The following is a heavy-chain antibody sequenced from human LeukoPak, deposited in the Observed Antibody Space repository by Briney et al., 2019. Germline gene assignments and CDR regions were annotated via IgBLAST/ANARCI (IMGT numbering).Heavy chain of an antibody. Sequence: GASVKVSCKASGYTFTSYGISWVRQAPGQGLEWMGWISAYNGNTNYAQKLQGRVTMTTDTSTSTAYMELRSLRSDDTAVYYCARARIPSIAILGVAIIEDYFDYWGQGTLVTVSS. V-gene: IGHV1-18*01. CDR1: GYTFTSYG. D-gene: IGHD3-3*01. J-gene: IGHJ4*02. CDR3: ARARIPSIAILGVAIIEDYFDY. CDR2: ISAYNGNT.